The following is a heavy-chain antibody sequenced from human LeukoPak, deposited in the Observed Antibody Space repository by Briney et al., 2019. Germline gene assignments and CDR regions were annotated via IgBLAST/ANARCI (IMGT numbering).Heavy chain of an antibody. D-gene: IGHD2-2*01. Sequence: GGSLRLSCSASGFTFSSYSMNWVRQAPGKGLEGGSSINSSSSYIYYADSVKGRFTISRDNAKNSLYLQMNSLRAEDTAVYYCARDKRSKDIVVVPAAVDYWGQGTLVTVSS. V-gene: IGHV3-21*01. CDR3: ARDKRSKDIVVVPAAVDY. J-gene: IGHJ4*02. CDR2: INSSSSYI. CDR1: GFTFSSYS.